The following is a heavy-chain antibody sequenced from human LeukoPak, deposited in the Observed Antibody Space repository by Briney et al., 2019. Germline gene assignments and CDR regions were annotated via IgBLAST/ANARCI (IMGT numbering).Heavy chain of an antibody. CDR3: VRQAGVA. CDR2: ISGSGGST. D-gene: IGHD2-15*01. Sequence: GGSLRLSCAASGFTFSSYAMSWVRQAPGKGLEWVSAISGSGGSTYYADSVKGRFIITRDNAKNTLYLQMNGLRADDTAVYYCVRQAGVAWGQGTLVTVSS. J-gene: IGHJ5*02. CDR1: GFTFSSYA. V-gene: IGHV3-23*01.